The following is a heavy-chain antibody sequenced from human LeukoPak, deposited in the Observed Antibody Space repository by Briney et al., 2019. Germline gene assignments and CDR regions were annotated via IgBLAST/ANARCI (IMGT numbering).Heavy chain of an antibody. CDR1: GFTFSSYA. V-gene: IGHV3-33*08. Sequence: GGSLRLSCAASGFTFSSYAMSWVRQAPGKGLEWVAVIWYDGSNKYYADSVKGRFTISRDNSKNTLYLQMNSLRAEDTAVYYCARDRYHDSSGFDWGQGTLVTVSS. D-gene: IGHD3-22*01. J-gene: IGHJ4*02. CDR2: IWYDGSNK. CDR3: ARDRYHDSSGFD.